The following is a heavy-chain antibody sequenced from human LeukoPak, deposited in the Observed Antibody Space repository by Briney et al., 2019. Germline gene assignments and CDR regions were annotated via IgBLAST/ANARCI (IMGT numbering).Heavy chain of an antibody. D-gene: IGHD4-17*01. CDR1: GFTFSSYS. CDR2: IKNDGSEK. Sequence: RAGGSLRLSCGASGFTFSSYSMNWVRQAPGKGLEWVANIKNDGSEKYYVDSVKGRFTISRDNAKNSAYLQMNSLRDEDTAVYYCAPGHWYDYGRDQGTLVTVSP. J-gene: IGHJ4*02. CDR3: APGHWYDYG. V-gene: IGHV3-7*01.